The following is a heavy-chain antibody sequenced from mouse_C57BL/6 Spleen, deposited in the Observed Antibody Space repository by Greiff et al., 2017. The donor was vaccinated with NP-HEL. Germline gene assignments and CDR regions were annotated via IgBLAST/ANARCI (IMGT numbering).Heavy chain of an antibody. V-gene: IGHV2-5*01. CDR2: IWRGGST. CDR1: GFSLTSYG. J-gene: IGHJ4*01. D-gene: IGHD4-1*01. Sequence: VKLQESGPGLVQPSQSLSITCTVSGFSLTSYGVHWVRQSPGKGLEWLGVIWRGGSTDYNAAFMSRLSITKDNSKSQVFFKMNSLQADDTAIYYCAKNELTGTLYAMDYWGQGTSVTVSS. CDR3: AKNELTGTLYAMDY.